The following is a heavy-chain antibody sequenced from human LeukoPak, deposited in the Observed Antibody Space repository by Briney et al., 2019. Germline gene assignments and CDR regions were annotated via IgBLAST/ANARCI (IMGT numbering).Heavy chain of an antibody. J-gene: IGHJ5*02. D-gene: IGHD1-14*01. CDR3: ARNQAVHEWFDA. CDR1: APSHQTIH. Sequence: KPSETLSLTCTVSAPSHQTIHWSWLRHPPVKRREGIGYVYYSGVTNYNPSLKSRVTMSVDTSKHQFSLQVTSVSAAETAIYYGARNQAVHEWFDAWGQGILVTVSS. V-gene: IGHV4-59*01. CDR2: VYYSGVT.